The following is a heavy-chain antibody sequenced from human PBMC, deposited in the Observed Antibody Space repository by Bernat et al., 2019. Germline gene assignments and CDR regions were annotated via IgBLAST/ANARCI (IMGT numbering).Heavy chain of an antibody. CDR3: ARDLTYYGSGSYYLG. J-gene: IGHJ4*02. CDR1: GFTFSSYS. D-gene: IGHD3-10*01. CDR2: ISSSSSYT. Sequence: EVQLVESGGGLVQPGGSLRLSCAASGFTFSSYSMNWVRQAPGKGLEWVSYISSSSSYTNYADSVKGRFTISRDNAKNSLYLQMNSLRAEDTAVYYCARDLTYYGSGSYYLGWGQGTLVTVSS. V-gene: IGHV3-48*04.